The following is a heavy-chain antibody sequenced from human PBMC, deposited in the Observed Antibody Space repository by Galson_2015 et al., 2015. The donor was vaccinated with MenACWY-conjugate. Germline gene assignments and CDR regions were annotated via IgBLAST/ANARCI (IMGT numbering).Heavy chain of an antibody. CDR1: GFTFSNYW. Sequence: SLRLSCAGSGFTFSNYWMSWVRQAPGKGLGWVANIKQDGSEKYYVDSVKGRFTISRDNAKISLYLQMNSLRAEDTAVYYCARKIKAVAGENYYYYGMDVWGRGTTVTVSS. CDR3: ARKIKAVAGENYYYYGMDV. J-gene: IGHJ6*02. V-gene: IGHV3-7*03. CDR2: IKQDGSEK. D-gene: IGHD6-19*01.